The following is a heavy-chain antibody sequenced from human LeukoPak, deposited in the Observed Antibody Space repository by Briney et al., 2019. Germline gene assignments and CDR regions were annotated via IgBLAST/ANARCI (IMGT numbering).Heavy chain of an antibody. D-gene: IGHD3-3*01. CDR1: GYIFTSHG. J-gene: IGHJ5*02. Sequence: GASVKVSCTASGYIFTSHGVNWVRQAPGQGLEWMGWISRYNGKTHYSERLKGRFTMTRDRATSTAYIELRRLRCDDTAVYYCARDKEKSRDFWSGQGNWFDPWGQGTLVIVSS. CDR3: ARDKEKSRDFWSGQGNWFDP. CDR2: ISRYNGKT. V-gene: IGHV1-18*01.